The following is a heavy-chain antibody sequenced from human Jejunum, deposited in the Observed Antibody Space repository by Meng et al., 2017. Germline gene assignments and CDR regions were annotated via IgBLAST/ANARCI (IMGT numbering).Heavy chain of an antibody. Sequence: GGSLRLSCAASGFTFSSDAMTWVRLAPGKGLEWVSTISGGGDRTHYSESVKGRFTISRDNSKNTLDLQMNSLRADDTAVYYCAKPPGGSGSYYIPFGFHVLGQGTMVTVSS. V-gene: IGHV3-23*01. J-gene: IGHJ3*01. CDR3: AKPPGGSGSYYIPFGFHV. CDR2: ISGGGDRT. CDR1: GFTFSSDA. D-gene: IGHD3-10*01.